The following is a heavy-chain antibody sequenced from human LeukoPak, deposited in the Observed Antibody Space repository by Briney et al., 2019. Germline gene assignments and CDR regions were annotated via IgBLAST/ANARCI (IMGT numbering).Heavy chain of an antibody. Sequence: SETLSLTCTVSGGSISSYYWSWIRQPSGKGLEWIGYIYYSGSTNYNPSLKSRVTISVDTFKNQFSLKLSSVTAADTAVYYCARDQRISVAGMTPEYYYYYGMDVWGQGTTVTVSS. CDR1: GGSISSYY. CDR2: IYYSGST. V-gene: IGHV4-59*01. CDR3: ARDQRISVAGMTPEYYYYYGMDV. D-gene: IGHD6-19*01. J-gene: IGHJ6*02.